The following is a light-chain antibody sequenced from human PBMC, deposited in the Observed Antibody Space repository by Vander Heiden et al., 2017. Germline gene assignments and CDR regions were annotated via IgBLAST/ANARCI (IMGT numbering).Light chain of an antibody. CDR3: SSYTSSSSYV. CDR2: EVS. Sequence: QSALTQPASVSGSPGQSITISCTGTSSDVGGYNYVSWYQQHPGKAPKLMIYEVSNRPSGVSNRFSGSKSGTTASLTTSGLQAEDEADYYCSSYTSSSSYVCGTGTKVTVL. J-gene: IGLJ1*01. CDR1: SSDVGGYNY. V-gene: IGLV2-14*01.